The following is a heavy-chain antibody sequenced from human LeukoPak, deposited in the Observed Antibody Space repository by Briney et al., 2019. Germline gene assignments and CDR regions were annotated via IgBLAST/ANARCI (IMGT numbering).Heavy chain of an antibody. J-gene: IGHJ4*02. CDR3: AKGGYSTSDGNLDY. V-gene: IGHV3-23*01. CDR1: AFTFSSYA. D-gene: IGHD6-6*01. CDR2: ISASGGST. Sequence: PGGSLRLSCAASAFTFSSYAMNWVRQAPGKGLEWVSAISASGGSTYYADSVKGRFTISRDNSKNTLYLQINSLRAEDTALYHCAKGGYSTSDGNLDYWGQGTLVTVSS.